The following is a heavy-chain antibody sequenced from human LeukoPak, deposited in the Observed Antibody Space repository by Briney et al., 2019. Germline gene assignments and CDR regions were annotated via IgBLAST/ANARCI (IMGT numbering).Heavy chain of an antibody. V-gene: IGHV4-38-2*02. CDR3: ARHTLGYSAYNAGYFDY. CDR1: DYSISSGYY. D-gene: IGHD5-12*01. J-gene: IGHJ4*02. Sequence: SETLSLTCSVSDYSISSGYYWGWIRQSPGKGLEWIGSISHSGNTYYNPSLKSRVTISVFASVDEFSLRLTSVTAADTAVYFCARHTLGYSAYNAGYFDYRGQGSLVTVSS. CDR2: ISHSGNT.